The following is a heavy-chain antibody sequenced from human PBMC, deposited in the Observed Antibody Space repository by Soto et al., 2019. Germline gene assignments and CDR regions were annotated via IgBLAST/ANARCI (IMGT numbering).Heavy chain of an antibody. CDR1: GGSISSGGYY. Sequence: SETLSLTCTVSGGSISSGGYYWSWIRHHPGKGLEWIGYIYYSGSTYYNPSLKSRVTISVDTSKNQFSLKLSSVTAADTAVYYCARGTTEAPYYFDYWGQGTLVTVSS. CDR2: IYYSGST. D-gene: IGHD4-17*01. V-gene: IGHV4-31*03. J-gene: IGHJ4*02. CDR3: ARGTTEAPYYFDY.